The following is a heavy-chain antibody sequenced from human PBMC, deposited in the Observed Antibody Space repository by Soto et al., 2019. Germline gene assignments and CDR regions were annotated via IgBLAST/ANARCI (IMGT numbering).Heavy chain of an antibody. CDR2: VFSSVSA. J-gene: IGHJ4*02. V-gene: IGHV4-4*07. Sequence: SETLSLTCIVSGVSVTSYTWSWVRQPANKGLEWIGRVFSSVSATYNPSLKSRVSISMDTAENRISLKLDSVIAADAGVYFCARDGMTTGDTWGPGTLVTVSS. CDR3: ARDGMTTGDT. D-gene: IGHD2-21*02. CDR1: GVSVTSYT.